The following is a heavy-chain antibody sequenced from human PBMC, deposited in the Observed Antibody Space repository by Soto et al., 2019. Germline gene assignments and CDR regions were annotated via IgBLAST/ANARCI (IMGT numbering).Heavy chain of an antibody. CDR2: IWYDGSNK. CDR1: GFTFSSYG. D-gene: IGHD3-22*01. V-gene: IGHV3-33*01. CDR3: ARDSTYYYDSSGVGLCDY. J-gene: IGHJ4*02. Sequence: CAASGFTFSSYGMHWVRQAPGKGLEWVAVIWYDGSNKYYADSVKGRFTISRDNSKNTLYLQMNSLRAEDTAVYYCARDSTYYYDSSGVGLCDYWGQGTLVTVSS.